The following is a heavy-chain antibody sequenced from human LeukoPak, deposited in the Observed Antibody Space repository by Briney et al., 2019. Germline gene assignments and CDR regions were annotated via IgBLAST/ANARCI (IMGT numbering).Heavy chain of an antibody. J-gene: IGHJ4*02. D-gene: IGHD2-21*01. CDR3: ARGFGIRSYFDY. CDR2: IYYSGST. Sequence: SETLSLTCTVSGASFSSYYWSWIRQPPGKGLEWIGYIYYSGSTDYNPSLKSRVTISVDTSKNQFSLKLSSVTAADTAVYYCARGFGIRSYFDYWGQGTLVTVSS. V-gene: IGHV4-59*01. CDR1: GASFSSYY.